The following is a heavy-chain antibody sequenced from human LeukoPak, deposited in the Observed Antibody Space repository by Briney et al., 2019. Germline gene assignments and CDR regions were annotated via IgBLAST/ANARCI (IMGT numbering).Heavy chain of an antibody. CDR1: GFTFGAYA. CDR2: IRCKAYGGTT. Sequence: PGGSLRLSCTASGFTFGAYAMSWFRQAPGKGLEWVGFIRCKAYGGTTAYAASVKGRFTISRDDSKSIAQLQMNSLKTEDTAVYYCTRDLVAGGSRGSGSYYNAPYYYGMDVWGQGTTVIVSS. CDR3: TRDLVAGGSRGSGSYYNAPYYYGMDV. V-gene: IGHV3-49*03. J-gene: IGHJ6*02. D-gene: IGHD3-10*01.